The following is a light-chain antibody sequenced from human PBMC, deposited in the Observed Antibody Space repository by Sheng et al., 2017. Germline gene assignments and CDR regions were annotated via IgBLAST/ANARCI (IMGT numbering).Light chain of an antibody. V-gene: IGKV1-9*01. J-gene: IGKJ2*01. CDR3: QQLHSYPRT. CDR2: DAS. Sequence: IQLTQSPSSLSASVGDRVTITCRASQGISSYLAWYQQIPGKAPKLLIYDASTLQSGVPSRFSGSGSGTDFTLTINSLQPEDFATYYCQQLHSYPRTFGQGTKLEI. CDR1: QGISSY.